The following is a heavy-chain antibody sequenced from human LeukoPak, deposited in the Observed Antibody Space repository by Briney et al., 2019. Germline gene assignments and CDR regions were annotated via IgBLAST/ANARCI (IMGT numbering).Heavy chain of an antibody. CDR1: GGSISGTPYY. Sequence: SETLSLTCAISGGSISGTPYYWGWIRQPPGKGLEWIGSIYYSGSTYYNPSLKSRLTISVDTSKNQFSLKLSSVTAADTAVYYCARASTIFGHFAYWGRGTLVTVSS. CDR3: ARASTIFGHFAY. D-gene: IGHD3-3*01. J-gene: IGHJ4*02. V-gene: IGHV4-39*07. CDR2: IYYSGST.